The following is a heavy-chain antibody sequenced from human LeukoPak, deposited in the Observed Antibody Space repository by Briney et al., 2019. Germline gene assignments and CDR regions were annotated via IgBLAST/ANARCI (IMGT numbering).Heavy chain of an antibody. CDR2: VYHRGNT. D-gene: IGHD3-10*01. CDR1: GYSISSGNY. CDR3: ARFYYGSGFYYFYMDV. V-gene: IGHV4-38-2*01. Sequence: SETLSLTCAVSGYSISSGNYWGWIRQPPGKGLEWIGSVYHRGNTYYSPSLKSRVTISVDTSKNQVSLKLGSVTAADTAVYYCARFYYGSGFYYFYMDVWSKGTTVTVSS. J-gene: IGHJ6*03.